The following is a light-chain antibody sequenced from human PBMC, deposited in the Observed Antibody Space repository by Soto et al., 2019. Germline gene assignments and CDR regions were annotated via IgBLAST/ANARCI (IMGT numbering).Light chain of an antibody. CDR3: QSYDSSLSGDVV. V-gene: IGLV1-40*01. CDR2: GNS. CDR1: SSNIGAGYD. Sequence: QSVLTQPPSVSGAPGQRVTISCTGSSSNIGAGYDVHWYQQLPGTAPKLLIYGNSNRPSGVPDRFSGSKSGTSASLAITGLQAEDEADYYCQSYDSSLSGDVVFGGGTKLHVL. J-gene: IGLJ2*01.